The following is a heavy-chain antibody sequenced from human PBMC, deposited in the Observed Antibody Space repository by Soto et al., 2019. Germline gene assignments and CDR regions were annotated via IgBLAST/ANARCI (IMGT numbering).Heavy chain of an antibody. CDR1: GFTFSTYA. D-gene: IGHD2-2*01. J-gene: IGHJ4*02. V-gene: IGHV3-23*01. CDR3: AKNKGGNYCTRTSCLYSFDY. CDR2: ISDSSST. Sequence: EVHVLESGGDLVQPGGSLRLSCAASGFTFSTYAMTWVRQAAGKGLEWVSTISDSSSTYYADSVKGGFTISRDNSKNTLYLEMTSLRADDTAVYYCAKNKGGNYCTRTSCLYSFDYWGQGTLVTVSS.